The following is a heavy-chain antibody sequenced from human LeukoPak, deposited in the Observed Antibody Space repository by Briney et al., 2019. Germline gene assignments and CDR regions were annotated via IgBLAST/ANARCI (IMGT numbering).Heavy chain of an antibody. CDR1: GFTFSSYS. CDR3: ARGLGSGRHAFDI. Sequence: TGGSLRLSCAASGFTFSSYSMNWVRQAPGQGLEGGSYISSSSSTIYYADSVQGRFTISRDNAKNSLYLQMNSLRAEDTAVYYCARGLGSGRHAFDIWGQGTMVTVSS. CDR2: ISSSSSTI. V-gene: IGHV3-48*01. D-gene: IGHD3-10*01. J-gene: IGHJ3*02.